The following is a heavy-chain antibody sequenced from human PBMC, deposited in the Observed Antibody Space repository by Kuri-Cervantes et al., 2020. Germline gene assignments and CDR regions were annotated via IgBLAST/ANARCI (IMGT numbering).Heavy chain of an antibody. CDR2: IDHNGST. D-gene: IGHD1-7*01. CDR3: AGQLRHPHFDY. CDR1: GGSFSGFY. V-gene: IGHV4-34*01. Sequence: SETLSLTCGVYGGSFSGFYWTWICQPPGEGLEWIGEIDHNGSTNYNPSLKSRVTIPVDTSKNQFSLKLSSVIAADTAVYYCAGQLRHPHFDYWGQGTLVTVSS. J-gene: IGHJ4*02.